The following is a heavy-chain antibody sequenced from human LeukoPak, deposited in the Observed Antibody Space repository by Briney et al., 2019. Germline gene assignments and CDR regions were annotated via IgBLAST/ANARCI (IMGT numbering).Heavy chain of an antibody. J-gene: IGHJ3*02. CDR1: GYTFTSYA. CDR3: ARDHCSGGSCYDDAFDI. CDR2: IIAGNGNT. D-gene: IGHD2-15*01. Sequence: ASVKVSCKASGYTFTSYAMHWVRQAPGQRLEWMGWIIAGNGNTKYSQKFQGRVTITRDTSASTAYMELSSLRSEDTAVYYCARDHCSGGSCYDDAFDIWGQGTMVTVSS. V-gene: IGHV1-3*01.